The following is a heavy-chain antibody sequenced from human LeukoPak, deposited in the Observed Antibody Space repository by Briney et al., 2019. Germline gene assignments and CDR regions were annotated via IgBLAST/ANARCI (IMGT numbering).Heavy chain of an antibody. CDR2: IYYSGST. V-gene: IGHV4-59*01. Sequence: SETLSLTCTVSGGSISSYYWSWIRQPPGKGLEWIVYIYYSGSTNYNPSLKSRVTLSVYTSKNQFSLKLSSVTAADTAVYYCARYSGSLGLFDYWGQGTLVTVSS. D-gene: IGHD1-26*01. J-gene: IGHJ4*02. CDR3: ARYSGSLGLFDY. CDR1: GGSISSYY.